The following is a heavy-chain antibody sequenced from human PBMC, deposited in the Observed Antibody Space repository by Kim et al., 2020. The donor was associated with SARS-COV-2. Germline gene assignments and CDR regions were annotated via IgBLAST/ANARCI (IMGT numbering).Heavy chain of an antibody. CDR1: GFTFSTYA. D-gene: IGHD5-18*01. Sequence: GGSLRLSCAASGFTFSTYAMAWVRQAPGRGLEWVSAISNSGDVTYYPDSVKGRFTISRDNSKNTLFLQMHSLSAEDTAIYYCAKDPGGYSLRYCGQGTLV. J-gene: IGHJ1*01. CDR2: ISNSGDVT. CDR3: AKDPGGYSLRY. V-gene: IGHV3-23*01.